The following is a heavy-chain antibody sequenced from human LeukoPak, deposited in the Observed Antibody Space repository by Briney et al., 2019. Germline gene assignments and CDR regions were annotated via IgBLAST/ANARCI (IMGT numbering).Heavy chain of an antibody. Sequence: SETLSLTCTVSGGSLSSYYWRWIRQPPGKGLEWLGYIYYSGSTNYNPSLKSRVTISVDTSKNQFSLKLSSVTAADTAVYYCARDADYYGSGSFDYWGQGTLVTVSS. CDR1: GGSLSSYY. CDR3: ARDADYYGSGSFDY. V-gene: IGHV4-59*01. CDR2: IYYSGST. J-gene: IGHJ4*02. D-gene: IGHD3-10*01.